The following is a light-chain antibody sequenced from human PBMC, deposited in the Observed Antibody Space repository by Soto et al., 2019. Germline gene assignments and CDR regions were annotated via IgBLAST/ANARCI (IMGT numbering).Light chain of an antibody. CDR3: SSYTSTTTVV. V-gene: IGLV2-14*01. CDR2: DVS. J-gene: IGLJ2*01. Sequence: QSVLAQPASVSGSPGQSITISCTGTSSDVGGYNYVSWYQQHPGKAPKLMIYDVSNRPSGVSNRFSGSKSGYTASLTISGRQAEDEADYFCSSYTSTTTVVFGGGTKLTVL. CDR1: SSDVGGYNY.